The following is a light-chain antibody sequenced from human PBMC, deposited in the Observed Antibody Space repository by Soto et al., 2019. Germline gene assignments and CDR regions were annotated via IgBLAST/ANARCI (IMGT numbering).Light chain of an antibody. CDR1: QSVNSN. V-gene: IGKV3-15*01. CDR2: GAS. Sequence: EVVLPRSPATVSLSLGESATLSCRASQSVNSNSLAWYQKKAGQDPRILFYGASTGATGLPARFSGSGSGTEFNLTINRLQAEDCAVYYGQQYYNWPRTVSQGTRLEIK. CDR3: QQYYNWPRT. J-gene: IGKJ5*01.